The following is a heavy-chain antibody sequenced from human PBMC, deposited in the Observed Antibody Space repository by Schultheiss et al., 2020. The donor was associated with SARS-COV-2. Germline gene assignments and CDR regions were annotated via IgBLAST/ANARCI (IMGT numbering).Heavy chain of an antibody. CDR1: GGSFSGYY. CDR3: ANGGGSLDY. Sequence: GSLRLSCAVYGGSFSGYYWSWIRQPPGKGLEWIGEINHSGSTNYNPSLKSRVTISVDTSKNQFSLKLSSVTAADTAVYYCANGGGSLDYWGQGTLVTVSS. CDR2: INHSGST. J-gene: IGHJ4*02. D-gene: IGHD2-15*01. V-gene: IGHV4-34*01.